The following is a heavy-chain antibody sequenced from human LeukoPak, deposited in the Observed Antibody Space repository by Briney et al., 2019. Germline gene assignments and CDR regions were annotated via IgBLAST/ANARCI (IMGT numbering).Heavy chain of an antibody. J-gene: IGHJ3*02. CDR3: ARVGPPLGSALDI. CDR2: ITGSGGFK. V-gene: IGHV3-64*01. Sequence: GGSLRLSCVTSGFTFSAYAMYWVRQAPGKGLEYVSGITGSGGFKNYANSVKDRFTVSRDNSDNTLYLQMGSLRIEDTAVYYCARVGPPLGSALDIWGRGTMVTVSS. D-gene: IGHD3-16*01. CDR1: GFTFSAYA.